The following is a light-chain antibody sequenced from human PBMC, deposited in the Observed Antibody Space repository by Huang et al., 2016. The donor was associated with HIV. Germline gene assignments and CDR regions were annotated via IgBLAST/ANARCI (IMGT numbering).Light chain of an antibody. V-gene: IGKV1-NL1*01. Sequence: DIQITQSPSSLSASVGDRVTITCRASQGISNSVAWYQQKPGKAPKRLLSAASRLEGGIPSRFSGSGSGTDYTLTINSLQPEDFATYYCQQCFSTPYTFGQGTKLEI. J-gene: IGKJ2*01. CDR3: QQCFSTPYT. CDR1: QGISNS. CDR2: AAS.